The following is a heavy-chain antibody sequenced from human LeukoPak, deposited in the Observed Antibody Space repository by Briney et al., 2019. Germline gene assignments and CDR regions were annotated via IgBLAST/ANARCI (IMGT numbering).Heavy chain of an antibody. V-gene: IGHV4-34*01. J-gene: IGHJ4*02. Sequence: SETLSLTCAVYGGSFNGYYWSWIRQPPGKGLEWIGEINHSGSTYYNPSLKSRVIISVDTSKKQFSLKVRSVTAADTAVYYCARTVYRSGWVCVYWGQGTLVTVSS. CDR1: GGSFNGYY. CDR2: INHSGST. CDR3: ARTVYRSGWVCVY. D-gene: IGHD6-19*01.